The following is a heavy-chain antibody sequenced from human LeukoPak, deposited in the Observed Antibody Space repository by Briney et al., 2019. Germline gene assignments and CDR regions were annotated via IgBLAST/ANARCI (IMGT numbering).Heavy chain of an antibody. CDR3: AKDAEAARPYFDY. CDR2: IRYDGSNK. Sequence: GRSLRLSCAASGFTFSSYGMHWVRQAPGKGLEWVAFIRYDGSNKYYADSVKGRFTISRDNSKNTLYLQMNSLRAEDTAVYYCAKDAEAARPYFDYWGQGTLVTVSS. J-gene: IGHJ4*02. CDR1: GFTFSSYG. D-gene: IGHD6-6*01. V-gene: IGHV3-30*02.